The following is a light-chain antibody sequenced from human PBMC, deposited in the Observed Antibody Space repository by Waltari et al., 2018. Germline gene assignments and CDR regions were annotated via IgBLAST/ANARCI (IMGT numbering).Light chain of an antibody. CDR2: SND. V-gene: IGLV1-44*01. Sequence: QSVLTQPPSASGTPGQRVTISCSGSSSNIGSNTVNWYQQLPGPAPRLLIYSNDQGPSGVPDRFSGAKSGTAASLAISGLQAEEEADDYCAAWDDSLNALFGGGTKLTGL. CDR3: AAWDDSLNAL. J-gene: IGLJ3*02. CDR1: SSNIGSNT.